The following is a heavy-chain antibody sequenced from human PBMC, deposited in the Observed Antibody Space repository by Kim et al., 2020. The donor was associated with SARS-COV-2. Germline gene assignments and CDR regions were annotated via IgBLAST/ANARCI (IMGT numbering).Heavy chain of an antibody. CDR2: IYYSGST. D-gene: IGHD6-13*01. Sequence: SETLSLTCTVSGGSISSSSYYWGWIRQPPGKGLEWIGSIYYSGSTYYNPSLKSRVTISVDTSKNQFSLKLSSVTAADTAVYYCAREIAAAGTGTWDDAFDIWGQGTMVTVSS. V-gene: IGHV4-39*07. CDR1: GGSISSSSYY. CDR3: AREIAAAGTGTWDDAFDI. J-gene: IGHJ3*02.